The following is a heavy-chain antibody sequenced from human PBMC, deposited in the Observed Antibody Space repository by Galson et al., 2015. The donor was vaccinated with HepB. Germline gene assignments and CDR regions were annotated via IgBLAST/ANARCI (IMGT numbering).Heavy chain of an antibody. CDR2: INPNSGGT. J-gene: IGHJ4*02. D-gene: IGHD4-17*01. V-gene: IGHV1-2*02. CDR3: ARNDYGDYAGSPPDY. CDR1: GYTSTDYY. Sequence: SVKVSCKASGYTSTDYYMHWVRQAPGQGLEWMGWINPNSGGTNYAQKFQGRVTMTRDTSISTAYMELSRLRSDDTAVYHCARNDYGDYAGSPPDYWGQGTLVTVSS.